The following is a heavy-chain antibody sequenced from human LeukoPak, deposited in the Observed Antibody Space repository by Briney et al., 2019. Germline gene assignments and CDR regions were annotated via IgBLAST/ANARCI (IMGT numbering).Heavy chain of an antibody. CDR1: GFTFSSYS. Sequence: GGSLRLSCAASGFTFSSYSMNWVRQAPGKGLEWVSSIISSNYIYYTDSLKGRFTISRDNAKNSLYLQMNSLRAEATAVYYCARGSRFGVVERDAFDIWGQGTMVTVSS. CDR3: ARGSRFGVVERDAFDI. CDR2: IISSNYI. J-gene: IGHJ3*02. V-gene: IGHV3-21*01. D-gene: IGHD3-3*01.